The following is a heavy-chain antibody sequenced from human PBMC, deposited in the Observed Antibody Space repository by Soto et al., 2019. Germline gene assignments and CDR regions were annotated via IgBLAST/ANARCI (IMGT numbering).Heavy chain of an antibody. CDR2: IKSKTDGGTT. V-gene: IGHV3-15*07. CDR1: GFTFSNAW. J-gene: IGHJ4*02. D-gene: IGHD2-15*01. Sequence: GGSLRLSCAASGFTFSNAWMNWVRQAPGKGLERVGRIKSKTDGGTTDYAAPVKGRFTISRDDSKNTLYLQMNSLKTEDTAVYYCTVLEGDCSGGSCYSHPGSFDYWGQGTLVTVSS. CDR3: TVLEGDCSGGSCYSHPGSFDY.